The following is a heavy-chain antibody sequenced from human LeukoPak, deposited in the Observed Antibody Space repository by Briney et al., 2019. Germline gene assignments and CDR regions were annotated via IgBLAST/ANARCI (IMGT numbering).Heavy chain of an antibody. V-gene: IGHV4-4*07. J-gene: IGHJ6*02. CDR2: IYTSGST. CDR3: ARDTHYYDSVLDYYYGMDV. Sequence: PSETLSLTCTVSGGSISSYYWSWIRQPAGKGLEWIGRIYTSGSTNYNPSLKSRVTMSVDTSKNQFSLKLSSVTAADTAVYYCARDTHYYDSVLDYYYGMDVWGQGTTVTVSS. D-gene: IGHD3-22*01. CDR1: GGSISSYY.